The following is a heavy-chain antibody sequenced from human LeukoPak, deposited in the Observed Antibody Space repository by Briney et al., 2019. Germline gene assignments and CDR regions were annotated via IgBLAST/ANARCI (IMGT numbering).Heavy chain of an antibody. CDR1: GGSISSSSYY. V-gene: IGHV4-39*07. D-gene: IGHD6-13*01. CDR2: IYYSGST. Sequence: KPSETLSLTCTVSGGSISSSSYYWGWIRQPPGKGLEWIGSIYYSGSTYYNPSLKSRVTISVDTSKNQFSLKLSSVTAADTAVYYCAGEGIAAAEAYDYWGQGTLVTVSS. J-gene: IGHJ4*02. CDR3: AGEGIAAAEAYDY.